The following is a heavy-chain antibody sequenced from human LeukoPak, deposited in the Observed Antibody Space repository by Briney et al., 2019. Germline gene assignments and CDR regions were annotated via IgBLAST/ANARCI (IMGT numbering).Heavy chain of an antibody. CDR1: GFTFSDYS. D-gene: IGHD5-24*01. J-gene: IGHJ5*02. V-gene: IGHV3-21*01. CDR3: ARLVAITQAFDP. Sequence: KSGGSLRLSCAASGFTFSDYSMTWVRQAPGKGLEWVSSISSSARSQYYPDSLKGRISISRDNAKNSLFLQMNSLRAEDTAVYYCARLVAITQAFDPWGQGTLVTVSS. CDR2: ISSSARSQ.